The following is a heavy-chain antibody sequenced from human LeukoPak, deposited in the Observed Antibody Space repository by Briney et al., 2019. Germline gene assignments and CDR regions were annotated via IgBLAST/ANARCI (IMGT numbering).Heavy chain of an antibody. J-gene: IGHJ4*02. CDR1: GFSFTSYA. CDR2: ISTGGGST. D-gene: IGHD3-16*02. Sequence: GGSLRLSCAASGFSFTSYAMSWVRQAPGKGLEWVSAISTGGGSTYYADSVKGRFTISRDNSKNTLYLQMNSLRAEDTAVYYCARGSYVWWSYRQISYYFDYWGQGTLVTVSS. CDR3: ARGSYVWWSYRQISYYFDY. V-gene: IGHV3-23*01.